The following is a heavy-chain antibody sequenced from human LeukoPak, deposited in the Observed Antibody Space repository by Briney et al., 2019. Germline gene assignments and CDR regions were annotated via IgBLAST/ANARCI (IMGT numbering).Heavy chain of an antibody. D-gene: IGHD3-9*01. V-gene: IGHV1-18*01. Sequence: ASVKVSCKASGYTFTSYGISWVRQAPGQGLEWMGWISAYNGNTNYAQKLQGRVTMTTDTSTGTAYMDLRSLRSDDTAVYYCARESYDIPYWGQGTLVTVSS. CDR3: ARESYDIPY. CDR1: GYTFTSYG. CDR2: ISAYNGNT. J-gene: IGHJ4*02.